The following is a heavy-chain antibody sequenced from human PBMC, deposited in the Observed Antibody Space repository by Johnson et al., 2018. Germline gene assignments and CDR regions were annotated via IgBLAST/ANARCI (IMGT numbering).Heavy chain of an antibody. D-gene: IGHD4-17*01. CDR1: GGTFSSYA. CDR3: TTVVHDYGDYGYYGMDV. Sequence: QVQLVQSGAEVKKPGSSVKVSCKASGGTFSSYAISWVRQAPGQGLEWMGGIIPIFGTANYAQKFQGRVTITADESPSTAYMELSSLRSEDTAVYYCTTVVHDYGDYGYYGMDVWGQGTTVTVSS. CDR2: IIPIFGTA. J-gene: IGHJ6*02. V-gene: IGHV1-69*01.